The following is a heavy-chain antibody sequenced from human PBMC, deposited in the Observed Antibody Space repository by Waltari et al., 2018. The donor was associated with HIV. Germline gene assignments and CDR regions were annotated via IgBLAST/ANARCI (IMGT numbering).Heavy chain of an antibody. V-gene: IGHV3-15*01. Sequence: EVQLVESGGGLVKPGGSLRLSCAASGITFRNAWMSWVRRAPGKGLEGVGRIKSGAEGGTTDYAAAVKGRFTISRDDSKHTLYLQMDSLKTEDTAVYYCTTLWYSYDSTDYWGQGTLVTVSS. CDR1: GITFRNAW. D-gene: IGHD3-22*01. CDR3: TTLWYSYDSTDY. CDR2: IKSGAEGGTT. J-gene: IGHJ4*02.